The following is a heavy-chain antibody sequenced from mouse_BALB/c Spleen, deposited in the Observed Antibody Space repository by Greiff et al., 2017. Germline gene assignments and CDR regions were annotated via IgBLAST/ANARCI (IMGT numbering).Heavy chain of an antibody. Sequence: EVKLVESGGGLVKPGGSLKLSCAASGFTFSDYYMYWVRQTPEKRLEWVATISDGGSYTYYPDSVKGRFTISRDNAKNNLYLQMSSLKSEDTAMYYCARGLLGYWYFDVWGAGTTVTVSS. J-gene: IGHJ1*01. CDR2: ISDGGSYT. CDR3: ARGLLGYWYFDV. V-gene: IGHV5-4*02. CDR1: GFTFSDYY. D-gene: IGHD2-3*01.